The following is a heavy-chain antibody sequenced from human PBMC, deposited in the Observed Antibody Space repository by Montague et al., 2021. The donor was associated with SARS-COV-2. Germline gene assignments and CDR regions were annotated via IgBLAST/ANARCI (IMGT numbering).Heavy chain of an antibody. Sequence: SETLSLTCTVSGGSIDSFYWSWIRRPPGKGLEWIVCIFHSGRTYYNPSLKSRVSMSVDTSKNQVSLRLSSLTAADTAVYYCARGGYYDNTGYYSDYYYNMDVGGQGTTATVSS. V-gene: IGHV4-59*01. CDR3: ARGGYYDNTGYYSDYYYNMDV. CDR1: GGSIDSFY. D-gene: IGHD3-22*01. J-gene: IGHJ6*02. CDR2: IFHSGRT.